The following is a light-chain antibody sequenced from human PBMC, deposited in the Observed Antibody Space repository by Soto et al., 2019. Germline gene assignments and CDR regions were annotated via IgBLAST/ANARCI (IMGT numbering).Light chain of an antibody. CDR2: DAS. J-gene: IGKJ5*01. CDR1: QSVGSD. Sequence: EKVMTQSPATLSVSPGERATLSCRASQSVGSDLAWYQQKPGQPPRLLIYDASTRATGIPSRFSGSGSGTEFTLTISSLKSEDFAVYYCQQYNNWPPITFGQGTRLEIK. V-gene: IGKV3-15*01. CDR3: QQYNNWPPIT.